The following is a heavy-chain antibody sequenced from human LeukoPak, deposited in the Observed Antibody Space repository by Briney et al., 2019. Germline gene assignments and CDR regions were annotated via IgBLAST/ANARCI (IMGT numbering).Heavy chain of an antibody. Sequence: GGSLRLSCAASGFTFSSYSMNWVRQAPGKGLEWASSISSSSSYIYYADSVKGRFTISRDNAKNSLYLQMNSLRAEDTAVYYCARATGGKMEDAFDIWGQGTMVTVSP. V-gene: IGHV3-21*01. J-gene: IGHJ3*02. CDR2: ISSSSSYI. CDR1: GFTFSSYS. CDR3: ARATGGKMEDAFDI. D-gene: IGHD2-15*01.